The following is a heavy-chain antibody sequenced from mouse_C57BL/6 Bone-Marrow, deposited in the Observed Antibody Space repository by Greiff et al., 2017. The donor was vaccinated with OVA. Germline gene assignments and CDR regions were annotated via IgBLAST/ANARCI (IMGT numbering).Heavy chain of an antibody. CDR2: INPGSGGT. V-gene: IGHV1-54*01. D-gene: IGHD2-3*01. CDR3: ARRGGWLLRKAWFAY. J-gene: IGHJ3*01. Sequence: VMLVESGAELVRPGTSVKVSCKASGYAFTNYLIEWVKQRPGQGLEWIGVINPGSGGTNYNEKFKGKATLTADKSSSTAYMQLSSLTSEDSAVYFCARRGGWLLRKAWFAYWGQGTLVTVSA. CDR1: GYAFTNYL.